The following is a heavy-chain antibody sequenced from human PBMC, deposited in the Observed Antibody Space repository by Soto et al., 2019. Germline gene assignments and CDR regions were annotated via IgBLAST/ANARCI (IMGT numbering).Heavy chain of an antibody. J-gene: IGHJ6*02. CDR2: ISAYNGNT. V-gene: IGHV1-18*01. D-gene: IGHD1-26*01. CDR3: GAETADYYYSGADV. Sequence: WGQHETGQGLEWMGWISAYNGNTNYAQEPQGRVTMTTDTSTSTAYMELSSLSSEDTAVYYYGAETADYYYSGADVWGQGATVTVSS.